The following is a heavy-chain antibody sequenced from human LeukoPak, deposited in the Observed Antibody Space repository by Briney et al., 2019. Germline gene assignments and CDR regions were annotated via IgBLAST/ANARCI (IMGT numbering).Heavy chain of an antibody. D-gene: IGHD1-26*01. CDR3: ASVAHSGSAWDY. CDR1: GFTFSSYA. J-gene: IGHJ4*02. CDR2: ISYDGSNK. V-gene: IGHV3-30-3*01. Sequence: PGRSLRLSCAASGFTFSSYAMHWVRQAPGKGLEWVAVISYDGSNKYYADSVKGRFTISRDNSKNTLYLQMNSLRAEDTAVYYCASVAHSGSAWDYWGQGTLVTVSS.